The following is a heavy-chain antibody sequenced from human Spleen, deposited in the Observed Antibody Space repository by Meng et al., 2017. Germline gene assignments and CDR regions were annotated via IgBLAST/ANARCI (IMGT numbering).Heavy chain of an antibody. D-gene: IGHD4-17*01. J-gene: IGHJ4*02. CDR3: ARDSGDYGDTPFDY. V-gene: IGHV3-66*01. CDR1: EFSVSSNY. CDR2: IYSGGST. Sequence: VQLVESGGGVVQPGGSLILSWAASEFSVSSNYMSWVRQAPGKGLEWVSVIYSGGSTYYADSVKGRFTISKDNSKNTLYLHMNSLRAEDTAVYYCARDSGDYGDTPFDYWGQGTLVIVSS.